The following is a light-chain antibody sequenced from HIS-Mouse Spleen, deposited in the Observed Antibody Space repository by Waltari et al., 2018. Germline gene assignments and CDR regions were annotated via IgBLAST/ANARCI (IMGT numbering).Light chain of an antibody. V-gene: IGLV2-23*01. CDR1: SSDVGSYHM. CDR2: EGS. J-gene: IGLJ1*01. CDR3: CSYAGSSTYV. Sequence: QSALTQPASVSGSPGQSITISCTGTSSDVGSYHMVLWYQQHPGKAPKRMIYEGSKRPSGVSNRFSGSKSGNTASLTISGLQAEDEADYYCCSYAGSSTYVFGTGTKVTVL.